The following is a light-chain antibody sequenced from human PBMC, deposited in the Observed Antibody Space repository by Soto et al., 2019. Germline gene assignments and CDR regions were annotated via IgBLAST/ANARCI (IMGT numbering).Light chain of an antibody. Sequence: EIVLTQSPATLSVSPGERATLSCRASQTVGTSLVWYQQKPGQARSLLIYGASTRAAGIPARFSGSGSGTDFTLTISSLQSEDFAVYYCQQHNAWPLPFGGGTEVEIK. CDR2: GAS. CDR3: QQHNAWPLP. CDR1: QTVGTS. J-gene: IGKJ4*01. V-gene: IGKV3-15*01.